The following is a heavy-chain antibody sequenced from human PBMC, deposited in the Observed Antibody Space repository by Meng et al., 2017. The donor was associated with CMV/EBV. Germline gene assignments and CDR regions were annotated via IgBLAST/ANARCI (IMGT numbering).Heavy chain of an antibody. CDR2: IYYSGTT. D-gene: IGHD1-26*01. CDR3: GRLMGATTADF. Sequence: CSVSGVSVSSTGHYWSWFRQHPGKGLEWIGYIYYSGTTYYSPSLKSRVTISIDTSKNQFSLKLSSVTAADTAVYYCGRLMGATTADFWGQGTLVTVSS. J-gene: IGHJ4*02. V-gene: IGHV4-31*03. CDR1: GVSVSSTGHY.